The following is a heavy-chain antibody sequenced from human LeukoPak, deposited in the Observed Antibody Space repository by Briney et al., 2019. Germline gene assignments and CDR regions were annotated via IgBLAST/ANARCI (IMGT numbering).Heavy chain of an antibody. D-gene: IGHD3-22*01. CDR3: ARGDYDTSGYKFDY. CDR2: IIPNSGGT. J-gene: IGHJ4*02. CDR1: GYTFTGYY. Sequence: GASVKVSCKASGYTFTGYYMHWVRQAPGQGLKWMGRIIPNSGGTNSGQKFQGRLTMTRDTSISTAYMELSRLSSDDTAVYYCARGDYDTSGYKFDYWGQGTLVTVSS. V-gene: IGHV1-2*06.